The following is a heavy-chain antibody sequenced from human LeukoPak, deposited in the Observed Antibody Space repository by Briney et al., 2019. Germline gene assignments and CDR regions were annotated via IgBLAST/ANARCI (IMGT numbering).Heavy chain of an antibody. Sequence: GGSLRLSCLASGFTFTNSSMKWVRQAPGKRLEGVASINQDGSETFFEDSVRGRFTISRDNAKKSLHLKMNSLRVEDTGVYYCARVARGGTYGLEWGQGTLVTVSS. D-gene: IGHD3-16*01. V-gene: IGHV3-7*01. CDR2: INQDGSET. J-gene: IGHJ4*02. CDR3: ARVARGGTYGLE. CDR1: GFTFTNSS.